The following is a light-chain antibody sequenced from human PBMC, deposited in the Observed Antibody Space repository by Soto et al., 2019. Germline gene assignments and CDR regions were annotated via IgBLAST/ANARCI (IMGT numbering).Light chain of an antibody. CDR3: SSFTSSDTLVV. Sequence: QSVLTQPASVSGSPGQSITISCTGTSSDVGGYNFVSWYQHHPAKAPKLMIYDVSNRPSGVSNRFSGSKSGNTASLTISWLQAEDEAHYYCSSFTSSDTLVVFGGGTKVTVL. CDR1: SSDVGGYNF. CDR2: DVS. V-gene: IGLV2-14*03. J-gene: IGLJ2*01.